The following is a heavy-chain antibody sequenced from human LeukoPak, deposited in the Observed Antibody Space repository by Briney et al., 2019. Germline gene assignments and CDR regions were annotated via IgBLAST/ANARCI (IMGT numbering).Heavy chain of an antibody. CDR3: AKDRGRSYYYFDF. CDR1: GFTFNKYG. V-gene: IGHV3-30*18. J-gene: IGHJ4*02. D-gene: IGHD1-26*01. CDR2: ISYDGGNT. Sequence: GRSLRLSCAASGFTFNKYGIHWVRQAPGKGLEWVAVISYDGGNTYYADSVRGRFTISRDNSKNTLYLQMNSLRVEDTAIYYCAKDRGRSYYYFDFWGQGTLVTVSS.